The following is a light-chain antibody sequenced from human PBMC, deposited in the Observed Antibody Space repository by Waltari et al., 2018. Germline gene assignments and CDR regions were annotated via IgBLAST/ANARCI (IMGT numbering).Light chain of an antibody. J-gene: IGKJ4*01. CDR1: QSVTNY. CDR3: QQRRDWPLT. Sequence: DIVLTQSPAILSLSPGERASPSCRASQSVTNYLAWYQQKPGQAPRLLIYDTSNRATGIPARFSGSGFGTDFTLTISSLEPEDFAVYYWQQRRDWPLTFGGGTKVEIK. V-gene: IGKV3-11*01. CDR2: DTS.